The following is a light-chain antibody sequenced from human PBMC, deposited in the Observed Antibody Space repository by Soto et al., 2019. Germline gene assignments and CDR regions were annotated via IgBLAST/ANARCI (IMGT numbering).Light chain of an antibody. CDR2: SNN. CDR1: SSNIGSNT. J-gene: IGLJ2*01. CDR3: AAWDDSLNGHVV. V-gene: IGLV1-44*01. Sequence: QSVLTQAPSASGTPGQRVTISCSGSSSNIGSNTVNWYQQLPGTATKLLIYSNNQRPSGVPDRFSGSKSGTSASLAISGLQSEDEADYYCAAWDDSLNGHVVFGGGTKLTVL.